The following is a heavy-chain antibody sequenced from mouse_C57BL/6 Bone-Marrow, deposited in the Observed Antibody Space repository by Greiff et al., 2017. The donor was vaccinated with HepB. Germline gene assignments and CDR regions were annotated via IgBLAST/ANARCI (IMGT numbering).Heavy chain of an antibody. CDR1: GYTFTDYY. J-gene: IGHJ2*01. CDR2: INPNNGGT. CDR3: ARRDDLDY. Sequence: VQLQQSGPELVKPGASVKISCKASGYTFTDYYMNWVKQSHGKSLEWIGDINPNNGGTSYNQKFKGKATLTVDKSSSTAYMELRSLTSEDSAVYYCARRDDLDYWGQGTTLTVSS. D-gene: IGHD2-3*01. V-gene: IGHV1-26*01.